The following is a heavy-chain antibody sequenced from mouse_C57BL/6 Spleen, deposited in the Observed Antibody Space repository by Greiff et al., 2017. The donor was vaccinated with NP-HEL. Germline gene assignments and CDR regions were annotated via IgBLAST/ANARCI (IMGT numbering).Heavy chain of an antibody. Sequence: EVQLQQSGPELVKPGASVKISCKASGYTFTDYYMNWVKQSHGKSLEWIGDINPNNGGTSYNQKFKGKATLTVDKSSSTAYMELRSLTSEDSAVYYCARRNDYGNPFDYWGQSTTLTVSS. CDR1: GYTFTDYY. D-gene: IGHD2-1*01. J-gene: IGHJ2*01. V-gene: IGHV1-26*01. CDR3: ARRNDYGNPFDY. CDR2: INPNNGGT.